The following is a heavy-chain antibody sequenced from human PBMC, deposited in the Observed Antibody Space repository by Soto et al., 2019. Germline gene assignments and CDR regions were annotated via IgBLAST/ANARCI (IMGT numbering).Heavy chain of an antibody. CDR1: GGSISSYY. CDR3: ARHTGEGYYDFWSGYPAPGWFDP. Sequence: SETLSLTCTVSGGSISSYYWSWIWQPPGKGLEWIGYIYYSGSTNYNPSLKSRVTISVDTSKNQLSLKLSSVTAADTAVYYCARHTGEGYYDFWSGYPAPGWFDPWGQGTLVTVSS. CDR2: IYYSGST. D-gene: IGHD3-3*01. J-gene: IGHJ5*02. V-gene: IGHV4-59*01.